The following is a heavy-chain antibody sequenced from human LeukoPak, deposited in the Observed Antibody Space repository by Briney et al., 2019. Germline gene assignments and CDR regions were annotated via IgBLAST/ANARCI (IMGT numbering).Heavy chain of an antibody. V-gene: IGHV4-39*01. CDR1: GGSISSTTSY. D-gene: IGHD3-22*01. CDR3: ARNVSTGYFDY. CDR2: IYYSGST. Sequence: SETLSLTCTVSGGSISSTTSYWGWIRQPPGKGLEWIGSIYYSGSTHYNPSLRSRITISVDTSKNQFSLQLRAVTAADTAVYYCARNVSTGYFDYWGQGTLVTVSS. J-gene: IGHJ4*02.